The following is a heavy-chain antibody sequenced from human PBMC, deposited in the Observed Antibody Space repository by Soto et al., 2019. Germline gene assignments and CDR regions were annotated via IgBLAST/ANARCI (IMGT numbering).Heavy chain of an antibody. CDR2: IDPTDSYA. CDR3: ARQGYSGFDFKGGWFDP. D-gene: IGHD5-12*01. Sequence: GESLKISCQTSGYSFPNYWINWVRQMPGKGLEWLGKIDPTDSYADYSPSFQGHVTMSADKSISTVYLQWSSLKASDTAMYYCARQGYSGFDFKGGWFDPWGQGTLVTVSS. CDR1: GYSFPNYW. J-gene: IGHJ5*02. V-gene: IGHV5-10-1*01.